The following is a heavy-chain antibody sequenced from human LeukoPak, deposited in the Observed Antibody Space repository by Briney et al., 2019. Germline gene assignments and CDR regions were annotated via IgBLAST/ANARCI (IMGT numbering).Heavy chain of an antibody. CDR3: ANLPPYGDYDEYNWFDP. Sequence: GGSLRLSCAASGFTVSSNYMSWVRQAPGKGLEWVAVISYDGSNKYYADSVKGRFTISRDNSKNTLYLQMNSLRAEDTAVYYCANLPPYGDYDEYNWFDPWGQGTLVTVSS. J-gene: IGHJ5*02. D-gene: IGHD4-17*01. V-gene: IGHV3-30*18. CDR2: ISYDGSNK. CDR1: GFTVSSNY.